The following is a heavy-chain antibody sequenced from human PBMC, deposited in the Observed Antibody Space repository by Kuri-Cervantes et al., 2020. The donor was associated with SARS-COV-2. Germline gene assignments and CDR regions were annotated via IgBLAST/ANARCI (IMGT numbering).Heavy chain of an antibody. CDR3: TKGSVMIPVPNA. CDR2: ISSSSTSI. V-gene: IGHV3-48*02. Sequence: GESLKISCAASGFRFSDYGMNWVRQGPEKGLECVAYISSSSTSIYYADSVKGRFTISRGNAKNSLYLQMDSLRDEDTAVYYCTKGSVMIPVPNAWGQGTLVTVSS. J-gene: IGHJ5*02. CDR1: GFRFSDYG. D-gene: IGHD2-21*01.